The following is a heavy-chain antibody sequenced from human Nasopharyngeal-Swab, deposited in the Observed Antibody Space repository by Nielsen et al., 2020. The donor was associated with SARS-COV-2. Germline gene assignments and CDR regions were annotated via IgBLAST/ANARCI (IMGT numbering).Heavy chain of an antibody. CDR1: GFTFSSYW. V-gene: IGHV3-7*01. D-gene: IGHD2-15*01. CDR3: ARDVGGRDNY. J-gene: IGHJ4*02. CDR2: IKQDGSEK. Sequence: GGSLRLSCAASGFTFSSYWMNWVRQAPGKGLEWVANIKQDGSEKPYVDSVRGRFTISRDNAKNSVYLQMNSLRAEDTAVYYCARDVGGRDNYWGQGALVTVSS.